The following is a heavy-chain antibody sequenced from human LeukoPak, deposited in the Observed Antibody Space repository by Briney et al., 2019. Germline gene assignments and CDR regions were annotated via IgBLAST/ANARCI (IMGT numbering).Heavy chain of an antibody. D-gene: IGHD6-19*01. CDR2: IYTSGIT. Sequence: SSETLSLTCTVSGGSISSYYWSWIRQPAGKGLEWIGRIYTSGITNYNPSLKSRVTMSVDTSKNQFSLNLSSATAADTAVYYCARGNYSSGWYPEYFQHWGQGTLVTVSS. CDR1: GGSISSYY. CDR3: ARGNYSSGWYPEYFQH. J-gene: IGHJ1*01. V-gene: IGHV4-4*07.